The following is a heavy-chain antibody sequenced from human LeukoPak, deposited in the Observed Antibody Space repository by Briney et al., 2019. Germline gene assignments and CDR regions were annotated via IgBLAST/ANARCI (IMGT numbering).Heavy chain of an antibody. CDR2: INPNSGGT. J-gene: IGHJ6*02. Sequence: GASVKVSCKASGYTFTGYYMHWVRQAPGQGLEWMGWINPNSGGTNYAQKFQGRVTMTRNTSISTAYMELSSLRSEDTAVYYCARGRYPGPQIFYYYYGMDVWGQGTTVTVSS. CDR1: GYTFTGYY. V-gene: IGHV1-2*02. D-gene: IGHD1-1*01. CDR3: ARGRYPGPQIFYYYYGMDV.